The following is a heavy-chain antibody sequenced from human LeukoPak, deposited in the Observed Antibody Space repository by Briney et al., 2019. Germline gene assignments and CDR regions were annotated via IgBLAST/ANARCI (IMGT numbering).Heavy chain of an antibody. CDR2: IMPIFRTA. Sequence: GASVKVSCKASGGTFSRYAISWVRQAPGQGLEWVGGIMPIFRTANYAQKLQGRVTMTTDTSTSTAYMELRSLRSDDTAVYYCARELDFGRVDTAMAGLGYWGQGTLVTVSS. D-gene: IGHD5-18*01. V-gene: IGHV1-69*05. CDR1: GGTFSRYA. CDR3: ARELDFGRVDTAMAGLGY. J-gene: IGHJ4*02.